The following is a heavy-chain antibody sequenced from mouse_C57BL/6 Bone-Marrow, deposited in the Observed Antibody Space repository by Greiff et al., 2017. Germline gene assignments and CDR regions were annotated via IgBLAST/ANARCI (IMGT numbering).Heavy chain of an antibody. J-gene: IGHJ4*01. CDR1: GYTFTSYW. Sequence: QVQLQQPGAELVKPGASVKLSCKASGYTFTSYWMQWVKQRPGQGLEWIGEIDPSDSYTNYNQKFKGKATLTVDTSSSTAYMQLSRLTSEDSAVYYRGRDWFYLFYAKGLWGQRTSVTVAS. V-gene: IGHV1-50*01. D-gene: IGHD5-5*01. CDR2: IDPSDSYT. CDR3: GRDWFYLFYAKGL.